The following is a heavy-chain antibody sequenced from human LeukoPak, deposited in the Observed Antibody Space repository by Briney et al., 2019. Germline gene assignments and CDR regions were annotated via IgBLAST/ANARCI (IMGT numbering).Heavy chain of an antibody. CDR1: GGSISSSSYY. Sequence: PSETLSLTCTVSGGSISSSSYYWGWIRQPPGKGLEWIASIYYSGSTYYNPSLKSRVTISVDTSKNQFSLKLSSVTAADTAVYYCARGGYSSSWSTYFDYWGQGTLVTVSS. CDR3: ARGGYSSSWSTYFDY. CDR2: IYYSGST. J-gene: IGHJ4*02. D-gene: IGHD6-13*01. V-gene: IGHV4-39*07.